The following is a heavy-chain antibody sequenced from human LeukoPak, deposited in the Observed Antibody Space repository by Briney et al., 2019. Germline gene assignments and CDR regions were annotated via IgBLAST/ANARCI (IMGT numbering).Heavy chain of an antibody. D-gene: IGHD3-10*01. CDR3: VRDHDEKWFGAILYYYYYGMDV. V-gene: IGHV3-30*01. CDR2: ISYDGSNK. CDR1: GFTFSSYA. Sequence: GGSLRLSCAASGFTFSSYAMHWVRQAPGKGLEWVAVISYDGSNKYYADSVKGRFTISRDNSKNTLYLKMNSLRAEDTAVYYCVRDHDEKWFGAILYYYYYGMDVWGQGTTVTVSS. J-gene: IGHJ6*02.